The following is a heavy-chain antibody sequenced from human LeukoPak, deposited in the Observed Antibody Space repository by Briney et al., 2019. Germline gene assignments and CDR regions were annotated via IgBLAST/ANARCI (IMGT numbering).Heavy chain of an antibody. CDR3: ARHVSSSRVAFDI. CDR2: FNPGDSDI. CDR1: GYSFTTYW. D-gene: IGHD2-2*01. V-gene: IGHV5-51*01. Sequence: GESLKISCEVYGYSFTTYWLGWVRQMPGKGLEWMGTFNPGDSDIRYSPSFQGQVTISADKSISTAYLQWSSLKASDTAMYYCARHVSSSRVAFDIWGQGTMVTVSS. J-gene: IGHJ3*02.